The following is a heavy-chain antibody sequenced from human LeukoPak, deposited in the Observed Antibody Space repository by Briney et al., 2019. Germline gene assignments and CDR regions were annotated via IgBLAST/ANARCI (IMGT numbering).Heavy chain of an antibody. CDR2: INPNSGGT. D-gene: IGHD6-6*01. J-gene: IGHJ4*02. CDR3: AKDSSSSGGD. CDR1: GYTFTDYY. Sequence: GASVNVSYKASGYTFTDYYMHWVRQAPGQGLEWMGRINPNSGGTNYAQEFQGRVTMTRDTSISTAYMELSRLTSDDTAVYYCAKDSSSSGGDWGQGTLVTVSS. V-gene: IGHV1-2*06.